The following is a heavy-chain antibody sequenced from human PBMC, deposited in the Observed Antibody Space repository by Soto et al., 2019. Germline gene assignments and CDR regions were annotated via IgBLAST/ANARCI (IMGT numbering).Heavy chain of an antibody. CDR3: ARDLVVPDAPDGDDWFDP. CDR2: TYYRSKWYN. D-gene: IGHD2-2*01. Sequence: PXQNLSLTCAIPGDSFSSNIAAWNWIRQSPSRGLEWLGRTYYRSKWYNDYAVSVKSRITINPDTSKNQFSLQLNSVTPEDTAVYYCARDLVVPDAPDGDDWFDPWGQGTLVTVSS. J-gene: IGHJ5*02. V-gene: IGHV6-1*01. CDR1: GDSFSSNIAA.